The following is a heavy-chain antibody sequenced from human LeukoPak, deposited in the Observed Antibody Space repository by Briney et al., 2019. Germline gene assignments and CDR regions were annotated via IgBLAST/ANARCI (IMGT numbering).Heavy chain of an antibody. CDR2: ISDSSGII. CDR3: ARGPYGDYVDAFGI. D-gene: IGHD4-17*01. V-gene: IGHV3-48*01. Sequence: PGGSLRLSCAASGFTFSTYTMNWVRQAPGKGLEWISYISDSSGIIYYADSVKGRFTISRDNAKNSLYLQMNSLRAEDTAIYYCARGPYGDYVDAFGIWGQGTMVTVSS. CDR1: GFTFSTYT. J-gene: IGHJ3*02.